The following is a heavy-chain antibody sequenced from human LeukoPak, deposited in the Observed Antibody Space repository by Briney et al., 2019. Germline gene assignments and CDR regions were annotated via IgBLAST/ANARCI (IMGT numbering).Heavy chain of an antibody. CDR2: IYYSGST. J-gene: IGHJ4*02. CDR1: GGSISSYY. Sequence: PSETLSLTCTVSGGSISSYYWSWIRQPPGKGLEWIGYIYYSGSTNYNPSLKSRVTISVDTSKNQFSLKLSSVTAADTAVYYCARGNWAYYFDYWGQGTLVTVSS. V-gene: IGHV4-59*08. D-gene: IGHD7-27*01. CDR3: ARGNWAYYFDY.